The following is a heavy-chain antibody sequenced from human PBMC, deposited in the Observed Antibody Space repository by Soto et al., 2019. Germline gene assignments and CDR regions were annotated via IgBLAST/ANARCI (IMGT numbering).Heavy chain of an antibody. CDR1: GFTVSSNY. CDR2: IYSGGST. D-gene: IGHD3-10*01. J-gene: IGHJ4*02. CDR3: AREDYDSGYTAADY. V-gene: IGHV3-53*01. Sequence: GSLRLSCAASGFTVSSNYMSWVRQAPGKGLEWVSVIYSGGSTYYADSVKGRFTISRDNSKNTLYLQMNSLRAEDTAVYYCAREDYDSGYTAADYWGQGTLVTVSS.